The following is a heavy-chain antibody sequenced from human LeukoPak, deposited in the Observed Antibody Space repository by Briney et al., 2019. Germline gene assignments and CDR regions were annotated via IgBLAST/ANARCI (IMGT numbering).Heavy chain of an antibody. V-gene: IGHV3-53*01. CDR2: IYSGGST. D-gene: IGHD3-22*01. Sequence: GGSLRLSCAASGFTVGSNYMSWVRQAPGKGLEWVSVIYSGGSTYYADSVKGRFTISRDNSKNTLYLQMNSLRAEDTAVYYCATTYYYDSSGAPGDWGQGTLVTVSS. CDR1: GFTVGSNY. J-gene: IGHJ4*02. CDR3: ATTYYYDSSGAPGD.